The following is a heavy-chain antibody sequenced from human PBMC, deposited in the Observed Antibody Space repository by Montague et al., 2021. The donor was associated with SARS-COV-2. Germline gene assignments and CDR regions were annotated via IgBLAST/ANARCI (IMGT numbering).Heavy chain of an antibody. D-gene: IGHD3-10*01. CDR1: GFTFSSYS. V-gene: IGHV3-48*02. J-gene: IGHJ3*02. CDR2: ISSSSSTI. Sequence: SQRLSCAASGFTFSSYSMNWVRQAPGKGLEWVSYISSSSSTIYYADSAKGRFTISRDNAKNSLYLQMNSLRDEDTAVYYCARMGHYLKGVDIWGQGTMVTVSS. CDR3: ARMGHYLKGVDI.